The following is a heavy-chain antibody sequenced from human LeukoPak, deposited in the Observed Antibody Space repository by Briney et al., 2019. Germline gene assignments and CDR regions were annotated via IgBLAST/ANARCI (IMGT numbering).Heavy chain of an antibody. CDR3: ARDRFEKTLVVIPYDAFDI. D-gene: IGHD3-22*01. CDR1: GYTFTGYY. Sequence: ASVKVSCKASGYTFTGYYMHWVRQAPGQGLEWMGIINPSGGSTSYAQKFQGRVTMTRDMSTSTVYMELSSLRSEDTAVYYCARDRFEKTLVVIPYDAFDIWGQGTMVTVSS. J-gene: IGHJ3*02. V-gene: IGHV1-46*01. CDR2: INPSGGST.